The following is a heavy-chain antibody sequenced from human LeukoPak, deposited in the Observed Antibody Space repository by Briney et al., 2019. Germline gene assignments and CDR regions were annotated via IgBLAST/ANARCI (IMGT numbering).Heavy chain of an antibody. V-gene: IGHV3-7*04. CDR3: ARARMGSGWSFDY. J-gene: IGHJ4*02. Sequence: GGSLRLSCAASGFTFSSYWMSWVRQAPGKGLEWVANIKRDGSEKYYVDSVKGRFTISRDNAKNSLYLQMNSLRAEDTAVYYCARARMGSGWSFDYWGQGTLVTVSS. CDR2: IKRDGSEK. CDR1: GFTFSSYW. D-gene: IGHD6-19*01.